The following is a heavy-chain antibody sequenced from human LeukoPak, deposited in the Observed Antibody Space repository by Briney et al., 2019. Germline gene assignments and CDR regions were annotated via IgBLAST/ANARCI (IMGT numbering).Heavy chain of an antibody. CDR2: IYYSGST. CDR1: GGSISSSSYY. J-gene: IGHJ6*02. V-gene: IGHV4-39*01. CDR3: ARVHITMVRGVILGMDV. Sequence: SETLSLTCTVSGGSISSSSYYWGWIRQPPGKGLEWIGSIYYSGSTYYNPSLKSRVTIPVDTSKNQFSLKLSSVTAADTAVYYCARVHITMVRGVILGMDVWGQGTTVTVSS. D-gene: IGHD3-10*01.